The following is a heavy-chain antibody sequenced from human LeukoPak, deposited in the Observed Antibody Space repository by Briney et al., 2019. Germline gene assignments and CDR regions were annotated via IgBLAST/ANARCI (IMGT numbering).Heavy chain of an antibody. CDR1: GGSFSGYY. Sequence: SETLSLTCAVYGGSFSGYYWSWIRQPPGKGLEWIGEMNHSGSTNYNPSLKSRVTISVDTSKNQFSLKLSSVTAADTAVYYCARGGERGYSYGYYYYYYMDVWGKGTTVTISS. V-gene: IGHV4-34*01. CDR3: ARGGERGYSYGYYYYYYMDV. J-gene: IGHJ6*03. D-gene: IGHD5-18*01. CDR2: MNHSGST.